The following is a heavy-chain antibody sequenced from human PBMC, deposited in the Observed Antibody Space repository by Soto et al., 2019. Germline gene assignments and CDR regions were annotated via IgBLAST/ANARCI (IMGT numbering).Heavy chain of an antibody. CDR2: IMPIFGSA. Sequence: GASVKVSCKASGGTFIRNTISWVRQAPGQGLEWMGGIMPIFGSANYAQKFQGRVTITADENTRTVYMELSRLRSEDTAVYYCARQFDSDTTGYYYAYWGQGTLVTVSS. CDR3: ARQFDSDTTGYYYAY. CDR1: GGTFIRNT. J-gene: IGHJ4*02. V-gene: IGHV1-69*13. D-gene: IGHD3-22*01.